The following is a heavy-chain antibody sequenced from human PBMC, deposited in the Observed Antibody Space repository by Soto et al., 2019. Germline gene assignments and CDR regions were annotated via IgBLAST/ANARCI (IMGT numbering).Heavy chain of an antibody. CDR2: ISSSSSYI. CDR1: GFTFSSYS. CDR3: ARTNYCSSTSCYVYYFDY. V-gene: IGHV3-21*01. Sequence: EVQLVESGGGLVKPGGSLRLSCAASGFTFSSYSMNWVRQAPGNGLEWVASISSSSSYIYYADSVKGRFTISRDNAKNSLYLQMNSLRAEDTAVYYCARTNYCSSTSCYVYYFDYWGQGTLVTVSS. D-gene: IGHD2-2*01. J-gene: IGHJ4*02.